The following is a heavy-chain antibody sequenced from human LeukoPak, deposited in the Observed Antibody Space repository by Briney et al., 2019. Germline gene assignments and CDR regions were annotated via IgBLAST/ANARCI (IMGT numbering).Heavy chain of an antibody. CDR1: GSRFGGST. D-gene: IGHD3-9*01. V-gene: IGHV3-21*01. J-gene: IGHJ6*02. CDR2: ISDSGNT. Sequence: GGSLRLYCAASGSRFGGSTISWVRQAPGKGLQWVSSISDSGNTYYAESLKGRITVSRDNAKNSLFLQMNSLRADDTAVYYCARDASIGLDVWGHGTTVTVSS. CDR3: ARDASIGLDV.